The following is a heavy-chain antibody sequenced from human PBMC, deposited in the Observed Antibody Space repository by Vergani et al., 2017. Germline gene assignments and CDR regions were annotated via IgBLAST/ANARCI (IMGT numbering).Heavy chain of an antibody. D-gene: IGHD1-26*01. Sequence: AASGFTFSSYSMNWVRQAPGKGLEWVSYISSSSSTIYYADSVKGRFTISRDNSKNTLYLQMNSLRAEDTAVYYCASRPSGSYFWYYFDYWGQGTLVTVSS. CDR1: GFTFSSYS. J-gene: IGHJ4*02. V-gene: IGHV3-48*01. CDR2: ISSSSSTI. CDR3: ASRPSGSYFWYYFDY.